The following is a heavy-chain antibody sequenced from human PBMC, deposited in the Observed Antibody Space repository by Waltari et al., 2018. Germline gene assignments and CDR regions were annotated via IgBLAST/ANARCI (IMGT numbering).Heavy chain of an antibody. CDR3: ARLGARSWYGPR. Sequence: QVQLQQLGAGLLKPSETLSLTCAVYGGSFSGYYWSWIRQPPGKGLELIGEINHSGSTNYNPSLKSRVTISVDTSKNQFSLKLSSVTAADTAVYYCARLGARSWYGPRWGQGTLVTVSS. CDR1: GGSFSGYY. D-gene: IGHD6-13*01. J-gene: IGHJ4*02. CDR2: INHSGST. V-gene: IGHV4-34*01.